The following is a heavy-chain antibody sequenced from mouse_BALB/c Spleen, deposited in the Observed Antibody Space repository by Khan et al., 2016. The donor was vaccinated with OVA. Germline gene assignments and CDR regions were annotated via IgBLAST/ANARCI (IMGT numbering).Heavy chain of an antibody. D-gene: IGHD2-14*01. CDR3: ARGGYGGFAY. V-gene: IGHV1S135*01. CDR1: GYAFTSYS. CDR2: IDPYNGGT. J-gene: IGHJ3*01. Sequence: IQLVQSGPELVKPGASVKVSCKASGYAFTSYSLYWVKQSHGKSLEWIGYIDPYNGGTSYNQKFKGKATLTVDKSSTSAYMHLNSLTSEDSAVYYGARGGYGGFAYWGQGTLVTVSA.